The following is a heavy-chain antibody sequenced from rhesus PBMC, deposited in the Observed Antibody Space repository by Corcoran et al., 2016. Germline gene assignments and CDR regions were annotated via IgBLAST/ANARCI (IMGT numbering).Heavy chain of an antibody. Sequence: QVQLQESGPGLVKPSETLSLTCAVSGGSISGGYGWSWIRQPPGKGLEWIGHILGSIGSTYYNPSLKSRVTISRDTSKNQFSLKLSSVTAADTAVYYCARQRTAAAGHDYWGQGVLVTVSS. CDR2: ILGSIGST. V-gene: IGHV4S7*01. CDR3: ARQRTAAAGHDY. J-gene: IGHJ4*01. D-gene: IGHD6-25*01. CDR1: GGSISGGYG.